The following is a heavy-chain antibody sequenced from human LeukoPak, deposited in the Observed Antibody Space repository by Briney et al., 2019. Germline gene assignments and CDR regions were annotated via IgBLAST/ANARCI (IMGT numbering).Heavy chain of an antibody. CDR3: ARRGGYNYGPFRF. J-gene: IGHJ4*02. CDR2: IYYSGST. D-gene: IGHD5-18*01. V-gene: IGHV4-61*05. CDR1: GGSISSSSFH. Sequence: SETLSLTCTVSGGSISSSSFHWGWIRQPPGEGLEWIGYIYYSGSTNYNPSLKSRVTISVDTSKNQFSLKLNSGTAADTAVYYCARRGGYNYGPFRFWGQGTLVTVSS.